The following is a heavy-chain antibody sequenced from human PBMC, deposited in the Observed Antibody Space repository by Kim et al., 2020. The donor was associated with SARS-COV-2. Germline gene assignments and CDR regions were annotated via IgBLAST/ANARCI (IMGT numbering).Heavy chain of an antibody. CDR2: ISGSGGST. CDR1: GFTFSSYA. V-gene: IGHV3-23*01. D-gene: IGHD3-22*01. CDR3: AKVRGYYYDSSGYPLPAYFDY. J-gene: IGHJ4*02. Sequence: GGSLRLSCAASGFTFSSYAMSWVRQAPGKGLEWVSAISGSGGSTYYADSVKGRFTISRDNSRNTLYLQMNSLRAKDTAVYYCAKVRGYYYDSSGYPLPAYFDYWGQGTLVTVSS.